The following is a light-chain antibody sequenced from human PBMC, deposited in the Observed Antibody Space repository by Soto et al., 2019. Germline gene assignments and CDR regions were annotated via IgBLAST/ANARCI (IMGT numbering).Light chain of an antibody. CDR3: AAWDDSLNASV. CDR2: SNN. V-gene: IGLV1-44*01. J-gene: IGLJ2*01. Sequence: QSVLTQPPSASGPPGQRVTISCSGSSSNVGSNTVSWYQQFPGTAPKLLIHSNNKRPSGVPDRFSGSKSGTSASLAISGLQSEDEADYYCAAWDDSLNASVFGGGTKLTVL. CDR1: SSNVGSNT.